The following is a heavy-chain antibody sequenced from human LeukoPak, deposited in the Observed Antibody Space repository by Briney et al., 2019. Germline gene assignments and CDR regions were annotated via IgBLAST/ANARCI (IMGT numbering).Heavy chain of an antibody. V-gene: IGHV5-51*01. J-gene: IGHJ4*02. Sequence: KTGESLKISCETSGYTFTKFWVGWVRQTPGKGLEWLGMIYPGDSDTRYSPSFQGQVTMSVDKSISIVYLHWSSLKASDTAIYYCVRGKGSGTYYGFDYWGQGTVVSVVS. CDR2: IYPGDSDT. CDR3: VRGKGSGTYYGFDY. CDR1: GYTFTKFW. D-gene: IGHD3-10*01.